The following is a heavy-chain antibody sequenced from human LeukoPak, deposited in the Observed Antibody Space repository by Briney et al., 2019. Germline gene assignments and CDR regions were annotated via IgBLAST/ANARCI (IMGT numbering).Heavy chain of an antibody. CDR2: INHSGST. J-gene: IGHJ6*02. Sequence: SETLSLTCAVYGGSFSGYYWSWVRQPPGKGLEWIGEINHSGSTNYNPSLKSRVTISVDTSKNQFSLKLSSVTAADTAVYYCAHSSYYYYGMDVCGQGTTVTVSS. V-gene: IGHV4-34*01. CDR3: AHSSYYYYGMDV. CDR1: GGSFSGYY.